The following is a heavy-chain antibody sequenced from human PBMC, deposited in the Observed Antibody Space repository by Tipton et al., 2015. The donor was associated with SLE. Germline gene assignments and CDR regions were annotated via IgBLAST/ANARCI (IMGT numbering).Heavy chain of an antibody. J-gene: IGHJ3*02. V-gene: IGHV4-34*09. CDR2: INDRGST. D-gene: IGHD2-15*01. CDR3: ARAVRVVVVAATSAFDI. Sequence: TLSLTCAVYGGSFSGYFWNWIRLPPGKGLEWIGQINDRGSTNYNPSLKSRVTISVDTSKNQFSLKLSSVTAADTAVYYCARAVRVVVVAATSAFDIWGQGTMVTVSS. CDR1: GGSFSGYF.